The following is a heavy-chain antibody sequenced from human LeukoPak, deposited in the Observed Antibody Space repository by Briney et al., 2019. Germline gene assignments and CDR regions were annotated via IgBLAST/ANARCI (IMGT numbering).Heavy chain of an antibody. CDR2: ISDSGGNT. D-gene: IGHD3-9*01. CDR3: AKGGARYFDWLAIDY. J-gene: IGHJ4*02. CDR1: GFTFSSYG. Sequence: GGSLRLSCAASGFTFSSYGMSWVRQAPGKGLEWVSTISDSGGNTYYADSGKGRFTISRDNSKNTLYLQVDSLRAEDTAVYYCAKGGARYFDWLAIDYWGQGTLDTVSS. V-gene: IGHV3-23*01.